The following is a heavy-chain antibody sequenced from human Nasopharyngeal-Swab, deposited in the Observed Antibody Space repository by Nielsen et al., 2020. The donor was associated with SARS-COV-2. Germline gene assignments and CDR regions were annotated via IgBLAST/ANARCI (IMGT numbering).Heavy chain of an antibody. V-gene: IGHV4-30-2*01. CDR3: ARKHCNGDCYFDY. CDR2: IYHSGNT. J-gene: IGHJ4*02. Sequence: SETLSLTCAVSGGSISSGFYSWSWIRQPPGKGLEWIGYIYHSGNTYYNPSLKSRVTISVDRSKNQFSLRLSSVTAADTAVYYCARKHCNGDCYFDYWGQGTLVTVSS. CDR1: GGSISSGFYS. D-gene: IGHD2-21*02.